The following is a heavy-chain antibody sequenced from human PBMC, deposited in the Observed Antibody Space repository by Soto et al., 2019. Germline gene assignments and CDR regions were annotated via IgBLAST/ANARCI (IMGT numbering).Heavy chain of an antibody. D-gene: IGHD3-9*01. J-gene: IGHJ4*02. Sequence: LSLTCTVSGGSISSYYWSWIRQPPGKGLEWIGYIYYSGSTNYNPSLKSRVTISVDTSKNQFSLKLSSVTAADTAVYYCARNDILTDLPCDYWGQGTLVTAPQ. CDR1: GGSISSYY. CDR2: IYYSGST. V-gene: IGHV4-59*01. CDR3: ARNDILTDLPCDY.